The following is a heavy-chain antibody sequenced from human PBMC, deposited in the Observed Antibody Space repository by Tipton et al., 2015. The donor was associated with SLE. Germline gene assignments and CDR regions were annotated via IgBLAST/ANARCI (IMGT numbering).Heavy chain of an antibody. D-gene: IGHD6-25*01. V-gene: IGHV4-34*01. CDR1: GGSFSGYY. CDR2: INHSGST. J-gene: IGHJ4*02. Sequence: TLSLTCAVYGGSFSGYYWSWIRQPPGKGLEWIGEINHSGSTNYNPSLKSRVTISVDTSKNQFSLKLSSVTAADTAVYYCASSWGAVAAGFDYWGQGTLVTVSS. CDR3: ASSWGAVAAGFDY.